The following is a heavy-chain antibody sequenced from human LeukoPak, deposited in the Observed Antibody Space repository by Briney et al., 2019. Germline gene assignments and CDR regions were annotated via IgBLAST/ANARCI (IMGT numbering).Heavy chain of an antibody. V-gene: IGHV3-11*04. D-gene: IGHD3-10*02. CDR1: GFTFSDHY. Sequence: AGGSLRLSCAASGFTFSDHYMSWIRQAPGKGLEWVSYIGGSGSTVYYADSLKGRFTISRDNAKKSLYLQMNSLRAEDTAVYYCAELGITMIGGVWGKGTTVTISS. CDR2: IGGSGSTV. CDR3: AELGITMIGGV. J-gene: IGHJ6*04.